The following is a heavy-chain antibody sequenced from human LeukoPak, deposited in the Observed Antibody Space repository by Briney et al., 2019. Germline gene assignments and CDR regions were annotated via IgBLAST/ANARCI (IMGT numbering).Heavy chain of an antibody. CDR1: GFTFSHYA. Sequence: QSGGSLRLSCAASGFTFSHYAVHWVRQAPGKGLEWVAVISYDGSNKYYADSVKGRFTISRDNSKNTLYLQMNSLRAEDTAVYYCAKDGHHYYYYYYMDVWGKGTTVTVSS. J-gene: IGHJ6*03. CDR2: ISYDGSNK. CDR3: AKDGHHYYYYYYMDV. V-gene: IGHV3-30-3*01.